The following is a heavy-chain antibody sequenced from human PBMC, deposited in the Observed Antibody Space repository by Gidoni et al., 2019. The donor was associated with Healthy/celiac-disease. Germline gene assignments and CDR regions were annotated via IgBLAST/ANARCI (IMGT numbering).Heavy chain of an antibody. V-gene: IGHV4-59*01. CDR3: ARESGSSWIDY. J-gene: IGHJ4*02. Sequence: QVQLQESGPGLVKPSETLSLTCTVPGGSISSYYWSWIRQPPGKGLEWIGYIYYSGSTNYNPSLKSRVTISVDTSKNQFSLKLSSVTAADTAVYYCARESGSSWIDYWGQGTLVTVSS. CDR2: IYYSGST. D-gene: IGHD6-13*01. CDR1: GGSISSYY.